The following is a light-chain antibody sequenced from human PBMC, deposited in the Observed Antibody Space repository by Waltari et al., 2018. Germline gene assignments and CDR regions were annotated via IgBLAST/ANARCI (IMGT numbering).Light chain of an antibody. J-gene: IGKJ4*01. Sequence: DIQMTQSPSSLSASVGDTVHITCRASQGISSYLNWFQQKPGKAPKLLIYAASSLESGVPSRFSGSGSGTEFTLTINSLQPEDFATYYCLQHNSYPLTFGGGTKVEIK. CDR3: LQHNSYPLT. V-gene: IGKV1-17*01. CDR2: AAS. CDR1: QGISSY.